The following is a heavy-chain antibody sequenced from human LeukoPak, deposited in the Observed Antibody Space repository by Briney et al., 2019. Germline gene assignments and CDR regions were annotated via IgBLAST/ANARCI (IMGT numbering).Heavy chain of an antibody. Sequence: SETLSLTCAVSGGSISSSNWWSWVRQPPGKGLEWIGEIYHSGSTNYNPSLKRRVTISVDKSKNQFSLKLSSVTAADTAVYYCARITMVRGVIGWDYYYYGMDVWGQGTTVTVSS. D-gene: IGHD3-10*01. J-gene: IGHJ6*02. CDR3: ARITMVRGVIGWDYYYYGMDV. CDR1: GGSISSSNW. V-gene: IGHV4-4*02. CDR2: IYHSGST.